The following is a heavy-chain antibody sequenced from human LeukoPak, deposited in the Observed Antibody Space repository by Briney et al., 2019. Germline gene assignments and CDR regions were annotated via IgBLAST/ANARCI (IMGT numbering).Heavy chain of an antibody. CDR3: ARDWEVRGFDY. J-gene: IGHJ4*02. CDR2: INPNRGGT. V-gene: IGHV1-2*02. Sequence: ASVKVSCKASGYTFTGYYMHWVRQAPGQGREWMGWINPNRGGTNYAQNVQGGVTITRDTPISTAYMELSRLRSDDPAVYYCARDWEVRGFDYWGQGTLVTVSS. CDR1: GYTFTGYY. D-gene: IGHD1-26*01.